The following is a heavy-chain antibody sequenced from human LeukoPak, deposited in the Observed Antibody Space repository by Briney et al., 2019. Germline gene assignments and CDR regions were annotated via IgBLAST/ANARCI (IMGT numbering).Heavy chain of an antibody. V-gene: IGHV3-23*01. CDR2: ISGSGGST. Sequence: PGGSLRLSCAASGFTFSSYGMSWVRQAPGKGLEWVSAISGSGGSTYYADSVKGRFTISRDNSKNTLYLQMNSLRAEDTAVYYCAKDDDYYGSGSYYKWGQGTLVTVSS. CDR3: AKDDDYYGSGSYYK. CDR1: GFTFSSYG. D-gene: IGHD3-10*01. J-gene: IGHJ4*02.